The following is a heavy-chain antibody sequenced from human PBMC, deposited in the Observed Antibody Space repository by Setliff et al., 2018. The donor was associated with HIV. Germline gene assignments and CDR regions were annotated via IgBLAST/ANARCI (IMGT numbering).Heavy chain of an antibody. D-gene: IGHD1-26*01. CDR3: AKVAGAGSQRGLNAFDM. V-gene: IGHV3-11*05. CDR1: GFTFSDYY. J-gene: IGHJ3*02. Sequence: GGSLRLSCAASGFTFSDYYMTWIRQAPGKGLEWVSYISSSAGTYTNYADSVKGRFTISRDNSKNTLYLEMNSLRAQDTAVYYCAKVAGAGSQRGLNAFDMWGQGTMVTVSS. CDR2: ISSSAGTYT.